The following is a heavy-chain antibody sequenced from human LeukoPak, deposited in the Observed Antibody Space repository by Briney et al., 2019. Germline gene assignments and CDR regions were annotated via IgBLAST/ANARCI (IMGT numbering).Heavy chain of an antibody. V-gene: IGHV4-59*08. CDR1: GGSISSYY. CDR2: IYYSGST. D-gene: IGHD5/OR15-5a*01. J-gene: IGHJ6*02. CDR3: ARRSMSTDRGNYGMDV. Sequence: SETLSLTCTVSGGSISSYYWSWIRQPPGKGLEWIGYIYYSGSTNYNPSLKSRVTISVDTSKNQFSLKLSSVTAADTAVYYCARRSMSTDRGNYGMDVWGQGTTVTVSS.